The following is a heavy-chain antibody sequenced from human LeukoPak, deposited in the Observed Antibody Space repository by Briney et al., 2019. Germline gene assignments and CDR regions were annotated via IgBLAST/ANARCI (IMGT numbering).Heavy chain of an antibody. CDR2: IYTSGST. Sequence: SETLSLTCTVSGGSISSYYWSWIRQPAGKGLEWIGRIYTSGSTNYNPSLKSRVTMSVDTSKNQFSLKLSPVTAADTAVYYCARDTIYPAWFKYNWFDPWGQGTLVTVSS. CDR3: ARDTIYPAWFKYNWFDP. D-gene: IGHD3-9*01. V-gene: IGHV4-4*07. J-gene: IGHJ5*02. CDR1: GGSISSYY.